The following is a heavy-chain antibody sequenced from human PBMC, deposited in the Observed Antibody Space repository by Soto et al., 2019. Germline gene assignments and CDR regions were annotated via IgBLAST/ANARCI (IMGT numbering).Heavy chain of an antibody. V-gene: IGHV4-59*01. Sequence: SETLSLTCTVSGGSISSYYWSWIRQPPGKGLEWIGYIYYSGSTNYNPSLKSRVTISVDTSKNQFSLKLSSVTAADTAVYYCARVCGGDCRDYWGQGTLVTVSS. D-gene: IGHD2-21*02. CDR2: IYYSGST. CDR1: GGSISSYY. CDR3: ARVCGGDCRDY. J-gene: IGHJ4*02.